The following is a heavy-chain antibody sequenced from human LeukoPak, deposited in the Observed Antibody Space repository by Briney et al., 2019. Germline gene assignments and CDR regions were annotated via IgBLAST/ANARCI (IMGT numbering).Heavy chain of an antibody. J-gene: IGHJ5*02. Sequence: ASVKVSCKASGYTFTGYYMHWVRQAPGQGLEWMGWINPNSGGTNYAQKFQGRVTMTRDTSISTAYMELSRLRSDDTAVYYCASARLGDILTGYYNWFDPWGQGTLVTVSS. CDR3: ASARLGDILTGYYNWFDP. D-gene: IGHD3-9*01. CDR2: INPNSGGT. V-gene: IGHV1-2*02. CDR1: GYTFTGYY.